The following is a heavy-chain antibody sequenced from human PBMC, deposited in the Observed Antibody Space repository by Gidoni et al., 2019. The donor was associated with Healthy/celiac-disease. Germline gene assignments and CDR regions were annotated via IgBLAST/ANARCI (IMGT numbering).Heavy chain of an antibody. CDR3: ARDVTSSVAVHLLCGMDV. D-gene: IGHD2-2*01. J-gene: IGHJ6*02. CDR2: INPNSGGT. V-gene: IGHV1-2*02. CDR1: GYTFTGYY. Sequence: QVQLVQSGAEVKKPGASVKVSCKASGYTFTGYYMHWVRQAPGKGLEWMGWINPNSGGTNYAQKFQGRVTMTRDTSISTAYMELSRLRSDDTAVYYCARDVTSSVAVHLLCGMDVWGQGTTVTVSS.